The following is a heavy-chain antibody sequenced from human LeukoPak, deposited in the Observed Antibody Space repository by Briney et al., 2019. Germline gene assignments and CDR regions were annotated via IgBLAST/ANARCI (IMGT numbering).Heavy chain of an antibody. CDR3: ARGSRVDTAMVL. V-gene: IGHV4-34*01. J-gene: IGHJ4*02. D-gene: IGHD5-18*01. CDR2: INHSGST. CDR1: GGSFSGYY. Sequence: SETLSLTCAVYGGSFSGYYWSWIRQPPGKGLEWIGEINHSGSTNYNPSLKSRVTISVDTSKNQFSLKLSSVTAADTAVYYCARGSRVDTAMVLWGQGTLVTVSS.